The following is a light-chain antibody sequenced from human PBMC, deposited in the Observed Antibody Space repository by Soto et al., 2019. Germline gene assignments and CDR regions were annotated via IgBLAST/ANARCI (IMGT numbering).Light chain of an antibody. J-gene: IGLJ3*02. Sequence: LTQPASVSGSPGQSITISCTGTSSDVGSYNLVSWYQQHPGKAPKLMIYEGSKRPSGVSNRFSGSKSGNTASLTISGLQAEDEADYYCCSYAGSSTWVFGGGTQMTVL. CDR1: SSDVGSYNL. CDR2: EGS. V-gene: IGLV2-23*01. CDR3: CSYAGSSTWV.